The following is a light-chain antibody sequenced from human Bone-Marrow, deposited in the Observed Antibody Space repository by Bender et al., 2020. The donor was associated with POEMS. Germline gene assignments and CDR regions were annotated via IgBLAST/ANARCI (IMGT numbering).Light chain of an antibody. V-gene: IGLV3-21*03. Sequence: SYVLTQPPSVSVAPGRTARITCGGSGIGTKAVHWYQQRPGQAPVLVVSDNSDRPSGIPERVSDSNPGDTATLTISRLVAADEADYYCQVWDRNSDHPVFGGGTKVTVL. CDR2: DNS. CDR1: GIGTKA. J-gene: IGLJ2*01. CDR3: QVWDRNSDHPV.